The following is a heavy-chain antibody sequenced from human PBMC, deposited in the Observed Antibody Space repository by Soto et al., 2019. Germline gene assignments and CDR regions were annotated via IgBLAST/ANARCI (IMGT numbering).Heavy chain of an antibody. J-gene: IGHJ5*02. CDR2: ITGYNGNT. CDR3: ARLFCSSTSCRWFDP. CDR1: GYTLTTYG. V-gene: IGHV1-18*04. D-gene: IGHD2-2*01. Sequence: QVLLVQSGAEVKKPGASVKVSCKASGYTLTTYGLAWVRQAPGQGLEWMGWITGYNGNTNYAQKFHGRLTMTTDTSTNTASLALRSLRSDDTAVYYCARLFCSSTSCRWFDPWGQGTLVTVSS.